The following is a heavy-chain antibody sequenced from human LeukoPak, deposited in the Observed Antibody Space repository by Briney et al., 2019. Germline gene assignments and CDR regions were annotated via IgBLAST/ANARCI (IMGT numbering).Heavy chain of an antibody. V-gene: IGHV3-23*01. D-gene: IGHD4-11*01. J-gene: IGHJ4*02. CDR2: ISPGGGTT. CDR3: TKVRSGSSNWALRVFDY. CDR1: GFTFSNEA. Sequence: PGGSLRLSCAVSGFTFSNEAMGWVRQLRGGGLEWVSTISPGGGTTYYAESMKGRFTISRDNSKSTLYLEMNSLRVEDTAVYYRTKVRSGSSNWALRVFDYWGQGALVTVSS.